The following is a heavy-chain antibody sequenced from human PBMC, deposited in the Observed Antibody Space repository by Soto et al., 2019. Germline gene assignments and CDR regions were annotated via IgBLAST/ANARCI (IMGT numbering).Heavy chain of an antibody. Sequence: SETLSLTCTVSGGSISSYYWSWIRQPPGKGLEWIGYIYYSGSTNYNPSLKSRVTISVDTSKNQFSLKLSSVTAADTAVYYCARIHKLDYDFYSHHWGQGTLVTVSS. CDR3: ARIHKLDYDFYSHH. CDR2: IYYSGST. CDR1: GGSISSYY. D-gene: IGHD4-17*01. V-gene: IGHV4-59*08. J-gene: IGHJ1*01.